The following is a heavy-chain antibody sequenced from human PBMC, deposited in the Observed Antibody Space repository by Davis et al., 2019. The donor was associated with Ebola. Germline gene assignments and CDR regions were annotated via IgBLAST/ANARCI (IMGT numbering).Heavy chain of an antibody. D-gene: IGHD3-22*01. J-gene: IGHJ5*02. V-gene: IGHV1-18*01. CDR2: ISAYNGNT. CDR1: GYTFTSYG. Sequence: SVTVSCKASGYTFTSYGISWVRQAPGQGLEWMGWISAYNGNTNYAQKLQGRVTMTTDTSTSTAYMELRSLRSDDTAVYYCAREITMITRGWFDPWGQGTLVTVSA. CDR3: AREITMITRGWFDP.